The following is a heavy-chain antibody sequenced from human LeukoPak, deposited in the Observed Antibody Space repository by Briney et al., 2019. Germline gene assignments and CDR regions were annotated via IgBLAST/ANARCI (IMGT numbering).Heavy chain of an antibody. CDR1: GFTFSSYA. CDR3: AHTEAAPARTIPE. J-gene: IGHJ4*02. D-gene: IGHD4/OR15-4a*01. CDR2: ISGSGGSI. V-gene: IGHV3-23*01. Sequence: GGSLRLSCAASGFTFSSYAMSWVRQAPGKGLEWVSAISGSGGSIYYADSVKGRFTISRDNSKNTLYLQMNSLRAEDTAVYYCAHTEAAPARTIPEWGQGTLVTVSS.